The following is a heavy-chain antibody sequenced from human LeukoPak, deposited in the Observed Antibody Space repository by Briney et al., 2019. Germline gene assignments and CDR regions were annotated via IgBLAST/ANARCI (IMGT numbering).Heavy chain of an antibody. D-gene: IGHD3-3*01. CDR2: IKSKTDGGTT. CDR1: GFTFSNAW. J-gene: IGHJ4*02. V-gene: IGHV3-15*01. CDR3: TTADTYYDFWSGYRIFDY. Sequence: KAGGSLRLSCAASGFTFSNAWMSWVRQAPGKGLEWVGRIKSKTDGGTTDYAAPVKGRFTISRDDSKNTLYLQMNSPKTEDTAVYYCTTADTYYDFWSGYRIFDYWGQGTLVTVSS.